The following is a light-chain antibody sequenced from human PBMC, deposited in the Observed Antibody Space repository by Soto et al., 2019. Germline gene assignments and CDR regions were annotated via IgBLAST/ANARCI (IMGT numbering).Light chain of an antibody. CDR3: QQYGSSPLT. Sequence: EIVLTQSPGTLSLSPGERATLSCRASQSVSSSYLGWYQQKPGQAPRLLIYGASSRATGIPDMFSGSGSGTDFTLTISRLEPEDFAVYYCQQYGSSPLTFGGGTKVEIK. CDR1: QSVSSSY. J-gene: IGKJ4*01. V-gene: IGKV3-20*01. CDR2: GAS.